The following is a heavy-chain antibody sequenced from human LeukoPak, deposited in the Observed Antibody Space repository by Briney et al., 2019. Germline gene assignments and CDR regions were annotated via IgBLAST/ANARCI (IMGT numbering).Heavy chain of an antibody. CDR2: IKQDGSEQ. J-gene: IGHJ1*01. V-gene: IGHV3-7*01. CDR3: ARDRPVCH. D-gene: IGHD3-16*01. CDR1: GFTFSHYY. Sequence: PGGSLRLSCAASGFTFSHYYMSWVRQAPGKGLEWVANIKQDGSEQFYLDSVKGRFTISRDNSKNTLYLQMDSLRAEDTAVYYCARDRPVCHWGQGTLVTVSS.